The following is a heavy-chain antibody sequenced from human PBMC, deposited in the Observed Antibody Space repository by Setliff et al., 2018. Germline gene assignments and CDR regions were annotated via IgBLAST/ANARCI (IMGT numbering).Heavy chain of an antibody. CDR2: ISAYNGNT. Sequence: ASVKVSCKASGGTFSSYAISWVRQAPGQGLEWMGWISAYNGNTNYAQKLQGRVTMTTDTSTSTAYMELRSLRSDDTAVYYCARDTPNYYDSSGYYLGGIVIYYYYYYMDVWGKGTTVTVSS. CDR3: ARDTPNYYDSSGYYLGGIVIYYYYYYMDV. V-gene: IGHV1-18*01. D-gene: IGHD3-22*01. J-gene: IGHJ6*03. CDR1: GGTFSSYA.